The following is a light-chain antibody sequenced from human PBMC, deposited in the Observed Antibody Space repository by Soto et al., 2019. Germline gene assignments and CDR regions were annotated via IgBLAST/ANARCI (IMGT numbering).Light chain of an antibody. J-gene: IGKJ1*01. V-gene: IGKV3-20*01. CDR3: QDFDSPQWT. CDR2: GVS. Sequence: ELVLTQSPDTLFFSPGERATLSCRASQRASRQYLSWYQQRPDQPPRLLIYGVSMRADGIPDRFSGSGSGSEFTLTINRLEPEDFAVYYCQDFDSPQWTFGQGTKVDIK. CDR1: QRASRQY.